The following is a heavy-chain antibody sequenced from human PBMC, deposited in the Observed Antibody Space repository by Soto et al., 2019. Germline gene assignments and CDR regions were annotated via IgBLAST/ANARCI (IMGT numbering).Heavy chain of an antibody. J-gene: IGHJ6*02. CDR2: TVVGSSNT. V-gene: IGHV1-58*01. CDR1: GFTFSRSA. D-gene: IGHD1-26*01. Sequence: SVKVSCKASGFTFSRSAVQWVRQARGQGLEWIGGTVVGSSNTKYAQNFQGRVTITRDMSTSTAYMELSSLRSEDTAVYFCAAGETGSYPYYSTMNVWGQGTTVTVSS. CDR3: AAGETGSYPYYSTMNV.